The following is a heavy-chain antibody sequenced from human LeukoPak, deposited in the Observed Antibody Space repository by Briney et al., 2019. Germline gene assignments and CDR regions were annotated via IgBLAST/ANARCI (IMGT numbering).Heavy chain of an antibody. J-gene: IGHJ6*02. CDR2: IYSGGST. CDR1: GFTVSSNY. Sequence: HSGGSLRLSCAASGFTVSSNYMSWVRQAPGKGLEWVSVIYSGGSTYYADSVKGRFTISRDNSKNTLYLQMNSLRAEDTAVYYCARATIFGVVIPYYYYGMDVWGQGTTVTVSS. V-gene: IGHV3-53*01. D-gene: IGHD3-3*01. CDR3: ARATIFGVVIPYYYYGMDV.